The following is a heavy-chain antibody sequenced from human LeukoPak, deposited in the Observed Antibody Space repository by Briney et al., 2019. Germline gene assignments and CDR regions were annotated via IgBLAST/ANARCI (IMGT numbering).Heavy chain of an antibody. D-gene: IGHD6-19*01. J-gene: IGHJ4*02. CDR2: IKEDGSER. V-gene: IGHV3-7*01. CDR3: ARIEYSSGWVPFDY. Sequence: GGSLRLSCAAFRFTFSIYWMSWVRQAPGKGLEWVANIKEDGSERYYVDSVKGRFTISRDNAKNSLYLQMNSLRAEDTAVYYCARIEYSSGWVPFDYWGQGTLVTVSS. CDR1: RFTFSIYW.